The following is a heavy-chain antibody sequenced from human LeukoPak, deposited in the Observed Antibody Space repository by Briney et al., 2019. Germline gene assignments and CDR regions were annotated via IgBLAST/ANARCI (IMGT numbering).Heavy chain of an antibody. CDR2: IYYSGST. D-gene: IGHD6-19*01. V-gene: IGHV4-59*08. CDR1: GGSISSYY. CDR3: ARLAVAGTFQDY. Sequence: SETLSLTCTVSGGSISSYYWSWIRQPPGKGLEWIGYIYYSGSTNYNPSLKSQVTISVDTSKNQFSLKLSSVTAADTAVYYCARLAVAGTFQDYWGQGTLVTVSS. J-gene: IGHJ4*02.